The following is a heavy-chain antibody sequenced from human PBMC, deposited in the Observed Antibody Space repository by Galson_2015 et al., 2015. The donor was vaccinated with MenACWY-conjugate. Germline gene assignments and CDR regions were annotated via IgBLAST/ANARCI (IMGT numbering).Heavy chain of an antibody. V-gene: IGHV3-7*03. CDR3: ARSIGGSYTAFDI. Sequence: CAASGFTFSSYWMSWVRQAPGKGLEWVANIKQDGSEKYYVDSVKGRFTISRDNAKNSLYLQMNSLRAEDTAVYYCARSIGGSYTAFDIWGQGTMVTVSS. CDR1: GFTFSSYW. CDR2: IKQDGSEK. D-gene: IGHD1-26*01. J-gene: IGHJ3*02.